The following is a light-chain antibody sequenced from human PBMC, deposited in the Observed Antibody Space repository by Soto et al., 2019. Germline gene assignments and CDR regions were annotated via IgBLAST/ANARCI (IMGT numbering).Light chain of an antibody. J-gene: IGKJ4*01. CDR1: QTIRNNY. CDR2: DAS. V-gene: IGKV3-20*01. Sequence: EIVLTQSPGPLSLSPGERATLSCRASQTIRNNYLAWYQQKPGQAPRLLIYDASSRATGIPDRFRGGGSGTDFTLTISRLEPEDFAVYYCQQFSSYPLTFGGGTKVDIK. CDR3: QQFSSYPLT.